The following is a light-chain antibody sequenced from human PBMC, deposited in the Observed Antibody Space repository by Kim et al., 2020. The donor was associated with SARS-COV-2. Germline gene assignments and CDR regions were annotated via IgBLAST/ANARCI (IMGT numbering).Light chain of an antibody. CDR3: QAWDSSTGVYV. J-gene: IGLJ1*01. CDR1: KLGDKY. Sequence: SYELTQPPSVSVSPGQTASITCSGDKLGDKYACWYQQKPGHSPVLVIYQDSKRPSGIPERFSGSNSGNTATLTISGTQAMDEADYYCQAWDSSTGVYVFGTGTKVTVL. V-gene: IGLV3-1*01. CDR2: QDS.